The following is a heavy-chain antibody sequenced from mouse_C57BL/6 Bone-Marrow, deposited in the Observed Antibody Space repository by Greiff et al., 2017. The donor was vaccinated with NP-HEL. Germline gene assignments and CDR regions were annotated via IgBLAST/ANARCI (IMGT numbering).Heavy chain of an antibody. V-gene: IGHV1-59*01. CDR2: IDPSDSYT. Sequence: QVQLQQPGAELVRPGTSVKLSCKASGYTFTSYWMHWVKQRPGQGLEWIGVIDPSDSYTNYNQKFKGKATLTVDTSSSTAYMQLSSLTSEDSAVYYCACDFRMDYWGQGTTLTVSS. D-gene: IGHD2-13*01. CDR3: ACDFRMDY. CDR1: GYTFTSYW. J-gene: IGHJ2*01.